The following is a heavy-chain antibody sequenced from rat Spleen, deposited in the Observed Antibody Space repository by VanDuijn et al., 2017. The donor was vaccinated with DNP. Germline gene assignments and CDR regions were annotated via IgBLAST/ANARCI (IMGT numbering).Heavy chain of an antibody. J-gene: IGHJ2*01. CDR1: GFTFSNYD. Sequence: EVQLVESGGGLVQPGRSLKLSCAASGFTFSNYDMAWVRQAPTKGLEWVASIKTGGGSTYYPDSVTGRFTVSRDYGKSSLYLQMDSLRSEDTATYYCTRDRKNYDYFDYWGQGVMVTVSS. V-gene: IGHV5-27*01. D-gene: IGHD1-10*01. CDR3: TRDRKNYDYFDY. CDR2: IKTGGGST.